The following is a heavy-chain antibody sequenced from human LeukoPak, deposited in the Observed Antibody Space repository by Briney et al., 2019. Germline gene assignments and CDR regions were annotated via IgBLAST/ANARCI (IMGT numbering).Heavy chain of an antibody. CDR2: ISDRGGNT. J-gene: IGHJ4*02. D-gene: IGHD3-3*01. Sequence: GGSLRLSCAASGFTFSSYAMSWVRQAPGKGLEWVSTISDRGGNTYYADSVKGRFTISRDNSKSTLYLQMNSLRAEDTAVYYCAKGYYDFWSGYVDYWGQGTLVTVSS. CDR3: AKGYYDFWSGYVDY. V-gene: IGHV3-23*01. CDR1: GFTFSSYA.